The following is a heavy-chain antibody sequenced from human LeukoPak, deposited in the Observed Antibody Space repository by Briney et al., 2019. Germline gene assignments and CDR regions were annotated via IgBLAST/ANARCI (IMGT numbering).Heavy chain of an antibody. V-gene: IGHV3-30-3*01. CDR2: ISYDGNNK. D-gene: IGHD4-23*01. J-gene: IGHJ4*02. CDR3: ARVDDFDAPFVTPIEY. Sequence: GGSLRLSCAASGYTFRRHALHWVRQAPGKGLEWMSVISYDGNNKDYADSVKGRFTVSRDNSKNTLYLQMNNLRPEDTAVYYCARVDDFDAPFVTPIEYWGQGTLVTVSS. CDR1: GYTFRRHA.